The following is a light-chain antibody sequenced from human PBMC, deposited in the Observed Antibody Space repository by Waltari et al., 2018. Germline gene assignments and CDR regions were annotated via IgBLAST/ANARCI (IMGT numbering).Light chain of an antibody. V-gene: IGKV1-39*01. CDR3: QQSYSTPHT. CDR2: TAS. J-gene: IGKJ2*01. CDR1: QSISSY. Sequence: DIQMTQSPSSLSASVGDRVTITCRASQSISSYLNWYQQKPGKAPKLLIYTASNLQSGVPSRFSGSGSGTDFTLTISSLQPEDFATYSCQQSYSTPHTFGQGTKLEI.